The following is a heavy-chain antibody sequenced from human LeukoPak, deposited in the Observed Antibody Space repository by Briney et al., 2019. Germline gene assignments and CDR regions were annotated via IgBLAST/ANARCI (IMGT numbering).Heavy chain of an antibody. J-gene: IGHJ4*02. Sequence: ASVKVSCKASGFTFTSSPVQWVRQARGQRLEWIGWIVVGSGNTNCAQKFQERVTITRDMSTSTAYMELSSLRSEDTAVYYCAVLGGFDYWGQGTLVTVSS. CDR1: GFTFTSSP. CDR2: IVVGSGNT. CDR3: AVLGGFDY. D-gene: IGHD1-26*01. V-gene: IGHV1-58*01.